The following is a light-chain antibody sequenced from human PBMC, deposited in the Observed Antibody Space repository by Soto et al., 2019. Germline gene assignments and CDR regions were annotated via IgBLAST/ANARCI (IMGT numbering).Light chain of an antibody. Sequence: EIVLTQSPATLSVSPGERATLSCRASQSVSSYLAWYQQKPGQAPTLPIYDASNRATGIPARFSGSGSGTDFTLTISSLEPEDFAVYYCQQRSNWPPITFGQGTRLEIK. CDR2: DAS. V-gene: IGKV3-11*01. CDR3: QQRSNWPPIT. CDR1: QSVSSY. J-gene: IGKJ5*01.